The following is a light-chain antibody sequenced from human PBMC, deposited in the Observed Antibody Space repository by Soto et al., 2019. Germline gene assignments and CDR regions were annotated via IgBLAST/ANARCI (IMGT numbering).Light chain of an antibody. CDR2: GAS. CDR1: QSISSS. V-gene: IGKV1-39*01. J-gene: IGKJ4*02. CDR3: QQNYNTPVT. Sequence: DIPMTQSPSSLSASVGDRVTITCRASQSISSSLNWYQQRPGKAPKLLIYGASSLQSGVPSRFSGSGSGTDFTLTISSLQPEDFASYYCQQNYNTPVTFGGGTKVEIK.